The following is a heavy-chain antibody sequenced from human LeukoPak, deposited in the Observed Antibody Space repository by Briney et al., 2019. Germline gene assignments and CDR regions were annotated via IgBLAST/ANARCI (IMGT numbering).Heavy chain of an antibody. V-gene: IGHV3-21*01. CDR2: ISSSSSYI. J-gene: IGHJ4*02. CDR1: GFTFSSYS. D-gene: IGHD2-21*02. CDR3: ASGCGGDCYSGHDY. Sequence: GGSLRLSXAASGFTFSSYSMNWVCQAPGKGLEWVSSISSSSSYIYYADSVKGRFTISRDNAKNSLYLQMNSLRAEDTAVYYCASGCGGDCYSGHDYWGQGTLVTVSS.